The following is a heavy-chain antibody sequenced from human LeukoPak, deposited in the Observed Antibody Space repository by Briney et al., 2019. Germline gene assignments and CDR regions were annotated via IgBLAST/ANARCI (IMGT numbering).Heavy chain of an antibody. V-gene: IGHV3-7*01. CDR2: IKQDGSEK. CDR1: GFTFSSYW. Sequence: PGGSLRLSCAASGFTFSSYWMSWVRQAPGKGLEWVANIKQDGSEKYYVDSVKGRFTISRDNAKNSLYLQMNSLRAEDTAVYYCARASYGSGSYYNNWGQGTLVTVSS. D-gene: IGHD3-10*01. CDR3: ARASYGSGSYYNN. J-gene: IGHJ4*02.